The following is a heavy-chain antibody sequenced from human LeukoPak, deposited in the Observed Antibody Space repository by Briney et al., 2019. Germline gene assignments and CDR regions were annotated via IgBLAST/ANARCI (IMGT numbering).Heavy chain of an antibody. Sequence: GASVTVSFTASGYTFNSSYMHWVRQAPGQGLEWMGIINPSDDSTRYAQKFQGRVTMTKDTSTNTVYMHLSSLSSDDTAVYYCARAYYESSAYRHAVYFDYWGQGTLVTVSS. CDR1: GYTFNSSY. J-gene: IGHJ4*02. CDR3: ARAYYESSAYRHAVYFDY. D-gene: IGHD3-22*01. CDR2: INPSDDST. V-gene: IGHV1-46*02.